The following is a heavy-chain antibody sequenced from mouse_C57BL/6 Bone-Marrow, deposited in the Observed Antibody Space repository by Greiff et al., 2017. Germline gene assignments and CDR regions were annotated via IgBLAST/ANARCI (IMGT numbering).Heavy chain of an antibody. CDR1: GFNIKDYY. Sequence: VHVKQSGAELVKPGASVKLSCTASGFNIKDYYMHWVKQRTEQGLEWIGRIDPEDGETKYAQKFQGKATITEDTSSNTAYLQLSSLTSEDTAVYYCARFLYSDYWGQGTTLTVSS. CDR2: IDPEDGET. V-gene: IGHV14-2*01. J-gene: IGHJ2*01. CDR3: ARFLYSDY.